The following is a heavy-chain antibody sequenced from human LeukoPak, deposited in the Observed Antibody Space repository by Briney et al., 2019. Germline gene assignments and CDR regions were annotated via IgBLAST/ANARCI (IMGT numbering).Heavy chain of an antibody. CDR3: AKDLYIVGATNWLDP. CDR2: ISGSGGST. V-gene: IGHV3-23*01. Sequence: GGSLRLSCAASGFTFSSYAMSWVRQAPGKGLEWVSAISGSGGSTYYADSVKGRFTISRDNSKNTLYLQMNSLRAEDTAVYYCAKDLYIVGATNWLDPWGQGTLVTVSS. CDR1: GFTFSSYA. J-gene: IGHJ5*02. D-gene: IGHD1-26*01.